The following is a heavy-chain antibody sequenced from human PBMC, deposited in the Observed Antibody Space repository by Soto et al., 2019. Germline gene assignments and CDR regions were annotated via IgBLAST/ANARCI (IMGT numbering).Heavy chain of an antibody. CDR2: ISYDGSNT. CDR3: AKGAGDRLSLGMDV. Sequence: QVQLVESGGGVVQPGWSLRLSCAASGFSISDYCMEWVRQAPGKGLEWVALISYDGSNTYYVDSVKGRFTISRDNSKDTLFLQMTGLRREDTAVYYCAKGAGDRLSLGMDVWGKGTTVTVSS. D-gene: IGHD1-26*01. V-gene: IGHV3-30*18. J-gene: IGHJ6*03. CDR1: GFSISDYC.